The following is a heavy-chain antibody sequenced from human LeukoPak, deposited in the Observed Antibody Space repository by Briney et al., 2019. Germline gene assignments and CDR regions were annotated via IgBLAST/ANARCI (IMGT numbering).Heavy chain of an antibody. CDR2: ISGSGGST. D-gene: IGHD3-3*01. V-gene: IGHV3-23*01. Sequence: PGGSLRLSCAASGFTFSSYAMSWVRQAPGKGLEWVSAISGSGGSTYYADSVKGRFTISRDNSKNTLYLQMNSLRAEDTAVYYCASRFWGGDYYGMDVWGQGTTVTVSS. J-gene: IGHJ6*02. CDR1: GFTFSSYA. CDR3: ASRFWGGDYYGMDV.